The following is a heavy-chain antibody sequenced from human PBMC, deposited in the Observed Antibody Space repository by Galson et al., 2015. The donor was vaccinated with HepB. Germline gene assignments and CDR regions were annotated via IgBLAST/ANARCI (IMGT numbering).Heavy chain of an antibody. CDR3: AREYSYGSTTIYYYYYGMDV. CDR2: IKSETDGGTT. D-gene: IGHD5-18*01. CDR1: GFTFSNAW. Sequence: SLRLSCAASGFTFSNAWMSWVRQAPGKGLEWVGRIKSETDGGTTDYAAPVKGRFTISRDDSKNTLYLQMNSLKTEDTAVYYCAREYSYGSTTIYYYYYGMDVWGQGTTVTVSS. J-gene: IGHJ6*02. V-gene: IGHV3-15*01.